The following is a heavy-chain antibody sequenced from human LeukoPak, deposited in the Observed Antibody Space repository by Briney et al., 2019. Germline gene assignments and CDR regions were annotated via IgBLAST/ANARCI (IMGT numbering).Heavy chain of an antibody. CDR2: ISAYNGNT. Sequence: ASVKVSCKASGYTFSSYGISWVRQAPGQGLEWMGWISAYNGNTNYAQKLQGRVTMTTDTSTSTAYMELSSLRSEDTAVYYCASVRGYCSGGSCYYSYWGQGTLVTVSS. CDR1: GYTFSSYG. CDR3: ASVRGYCSGGSCYYSY. D-gene: IGHD2-15*01. V-gene: IGHV1-18*01. J-gene: IGHJ4*02.